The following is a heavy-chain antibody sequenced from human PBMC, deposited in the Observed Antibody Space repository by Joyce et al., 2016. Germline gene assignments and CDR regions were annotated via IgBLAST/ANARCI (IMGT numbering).Heavy chain of an antibody. D-gene: IGHD3-16*01. CDR1: GYRFTSYW. CDR2: INPEDSDT. CDR3: ARSAVRGTLSPFFDY. Sequence: EVQLVQSGGEVKKPGESLKISCKGVGYRFTSYWLGWVRQMPGKGLELMGIINPEDSDTRYSPSFQGQVTSSVDRSIKTAHLRGGSLRASDTAIYYCARSAVRGTLSPFFDYWGQGSLVTVSS. J-gene: IGHJ4*02. V-gene: IGHV5-51*01.